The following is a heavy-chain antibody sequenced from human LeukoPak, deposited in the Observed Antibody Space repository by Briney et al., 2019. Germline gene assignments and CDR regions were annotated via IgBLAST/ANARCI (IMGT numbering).Heavy chain of an antibody. CDR3: ARWGITAAHDALDI. Sequence: GRFTISRDNSKNTLYLEMNSLRAEDTAMHYCARWGITAAHDALDIWGQGTMVTVSS. J-gene: IGHJ3*02. D-gene: IGHD6-13*01. V-gene: IGHV3-30*07.